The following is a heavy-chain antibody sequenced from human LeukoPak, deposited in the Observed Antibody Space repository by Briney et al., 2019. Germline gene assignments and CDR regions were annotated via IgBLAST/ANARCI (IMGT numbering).Heavy chain of an antibody. V-gene: IGHV1-2*02. Sequence: GASVKVSCKASGYTFTGYYMHWVRQAPGQGLEWMGWINPNSGGTNYAQKFQGRVTMTRDTSISTAYMELSRLRSDDTAVYYCARDIGGSSWYSYFDYWGQGTLVTVSS. J-gene: IGHJ4*02. CDR2: INPNSGGT. CDR3: ARDIGGSSWYSYFDY. CDR1: GYTFTGYY. D-gene: IGHD6-13*01.